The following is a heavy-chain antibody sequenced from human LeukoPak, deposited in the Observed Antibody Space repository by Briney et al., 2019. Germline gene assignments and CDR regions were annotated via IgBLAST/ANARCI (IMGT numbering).Heavy chain of an antibody. J-gene: IGHJ4*02. CDR2: IYYSGST. CDR1: GGSISSSSYY. V-gene: IGHV4-39*01. D-gene: IGHD3-9*01. CDR3: ARGPIYYDILTGYYGYYFDY. Sequence: SETLSLTCTVSGGSISSSSYYWGWIRQPPGKGLEWIGSIYYSGSTYYNPSLKSRVTISVDTSKNQFSLKLSSVTAADTAVYYCARGPIYYDILTGYYGYYFDYWGQGTLVTVSS.